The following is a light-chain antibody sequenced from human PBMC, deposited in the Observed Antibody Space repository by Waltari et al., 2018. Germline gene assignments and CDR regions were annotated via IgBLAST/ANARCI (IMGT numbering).Light chain of an antibody. CDR1: SGHSSNI. J-gene: IGLJ3*02. V-gene: IGLV4-69*02. CDR3: QTGGHGTWV. Sequence: QLVLTQSPSASASLGASVKLTCTLSSGHSSNIVAWHQQQPEQGPRFLMKVNSYGSHSKGDELPGRFSGTSSGAARYLTISAVQSEDEAVYYCQTGGHGTWVFGGVTKLTVL. CDR2: VNSYGSH.